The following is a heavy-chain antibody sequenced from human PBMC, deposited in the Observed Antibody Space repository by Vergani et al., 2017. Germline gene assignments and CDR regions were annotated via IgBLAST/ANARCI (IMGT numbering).Heavy chain of an antibody. J-gene: IGHJ4*02. CDR2: ISGSGGST. D-gene: IGHD2-2*01. V-gene: IGHV3-23*01. CDR1: GFTFSSYA. Sequence: EVQLLESGGGLVQPGGSLRLSCAASGFTFSSYAMSWVRQAPGKGLEWVSAISGSGGSTYYADSVKGRFTISRDNSKNTLYLQMNSLRAEDTAVYYCATEPLGYCSGPRCYDYFDNWGQGTLVTVSS. CDR3: ATEPLGYCSGPRCYDYFDN.